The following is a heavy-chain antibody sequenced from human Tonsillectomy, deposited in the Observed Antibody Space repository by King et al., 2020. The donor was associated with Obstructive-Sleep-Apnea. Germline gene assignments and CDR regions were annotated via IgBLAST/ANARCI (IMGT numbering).Heavy chain of an antibody. J-gene: IGHJ3*02. Sequence: VQLVESGGGLVQPGGSLRLSCAASGFTFSRYSMNWVRQAPGKGLEWVSYISSSSSTLYYADSAKGRFTISRDNAKNSLFLQMNGLRVEDTAVYYCAREGYCSSTSCSVDTFNIWGQGTMVTVSS. CDR2: ISSSSSTL. CDR3: AREGYCSSTSCSVDTFNI. D-gene: IGHD2-2*01. CDR1: GFTFSRYS. V-gene: IGHV3-48*01.